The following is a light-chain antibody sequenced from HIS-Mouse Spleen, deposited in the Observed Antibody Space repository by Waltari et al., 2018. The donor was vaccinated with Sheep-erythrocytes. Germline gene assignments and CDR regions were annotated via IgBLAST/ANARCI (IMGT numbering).Light chain of an antibody. J-gene: IGKJ4*01. CDR3: QQYYSTPLT. V-gene: IGKV4-1*01. CDR1: QSVLYSSNNKNY. CDR2: WAS. Sequence: DIVMTQSPDSLAVSLGERATINCKSSQSVLYSSNNKNYLAWYQPKPGQPPKLLIYWASTRESGVPDRFSGSGSGTDFTLTISSLQAEDVAVYYCQQYYSTPLTFGVGTKVEIK.